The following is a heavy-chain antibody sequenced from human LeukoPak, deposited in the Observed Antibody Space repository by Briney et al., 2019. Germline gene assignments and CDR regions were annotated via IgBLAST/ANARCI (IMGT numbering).Heavy chain of an antibody. J-gene: IGHJ6*02. CDR2: ITGSGGNT. CDR1: GFIFSSYS. CDR3: AKDQFLDYGDYYGMDV. V-gene: IGHV3-23*01. D-gene: IGHD4-17*01. Sequence: GGSLRLSCAASGFIFSSYSMSWVRQAPGKGLEWVSVITGSGGNTYYADSVKGRFTISKDNSKNTLYLQMNSLRAEDTAVYYCAKDQFLDYGDYYGMDVWGQGTTVTVSS.